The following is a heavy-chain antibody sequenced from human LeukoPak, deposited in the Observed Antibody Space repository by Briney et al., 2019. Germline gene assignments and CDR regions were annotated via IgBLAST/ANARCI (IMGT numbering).Heavy chain of an antibody. CDR3: AKGVATTSRVY. D-gene: IGHD5-12*01. CDR1: GFTFSSYG. Sequence: GGSLRLSCAASGFTFSSYGVHWVRQAPGKGLEWVAVISYDGSNKYYADSVKGRFTISRDNSKNTLYLQMNSLRAEDTAVYYCAKGVATTSRVYWGQGTLVTVSS. J-gene: IGHJ4*02. V-gene: IGHV3-30*18. CDR2: ISYDGSNK.